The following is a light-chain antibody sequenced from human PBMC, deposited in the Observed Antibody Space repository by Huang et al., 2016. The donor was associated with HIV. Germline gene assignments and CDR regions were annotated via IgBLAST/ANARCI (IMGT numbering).Light chain of an antibody. CDR2: DAS. Sequence: DIQMTQSPSSLSASVGDRVTITCRSSKDINNFSNWYQHKPGKAPKLLIYDASNLETGVPSRFSGSGSGTDFTFTISSLQPEDIATYYCQQYDNLPYTFGQGTKLEIK. CDR3: QQYDNLPYT. V-gene: IGKV1-33*01. J-gene: IGKJ2*01. CDR1: KDINNF.